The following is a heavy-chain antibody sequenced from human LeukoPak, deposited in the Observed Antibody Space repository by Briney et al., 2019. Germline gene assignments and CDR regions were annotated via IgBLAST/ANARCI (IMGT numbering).Heavy chain of an antibody. V-gene: IGHV5-51*01. CDR3: ARGGRGDYVDRGFDP. CDR2: IYPGDSDT. CDR1: GYSFTSYW. Sequence: GESLKISCKGSGYSFTSYWIGWVRQMPGKGREWMGIIYPGDSDTRYRPSFQGQVTSSADKSISTAYLQWSSLKASDTAMYYCARGGRGDYVDRGFDPWGQGTLVTVSS. J-gene: IGHJ5*02. D-gene: IGHD4-17*01.